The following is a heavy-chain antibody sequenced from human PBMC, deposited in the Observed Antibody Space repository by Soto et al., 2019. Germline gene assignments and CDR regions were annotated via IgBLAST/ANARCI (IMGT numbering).Heavy chain of an antibody. D-gene: IGHD3-22*01. J-gene: IGHJ6*02. V-gene: IGHV1-69*12. CDR2: IIPVFGTP. CDR3: ARGDATKIVVTTYYAMDV. Sequence: QVQLVQSGAEVKKPGSSVKVSCKASGGSLSNYGISWVRQAPGQGLEWMGAIIPVFGTPNYALKFQDRVTITADESTNTVYMEVRSLTSEDTAVYYCARGDATKIVVTTYYAMDVWGQGTTVTVSS. CDR1: GGSLSNYG.